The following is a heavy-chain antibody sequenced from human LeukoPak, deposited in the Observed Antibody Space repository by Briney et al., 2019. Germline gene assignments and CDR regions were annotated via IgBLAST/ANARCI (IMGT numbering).Heavy chain of an antibody. CDR1: GFTFSSYA. J-gene: IGHJ5*02. V-gene: IGHV3-30-3*01. CDR3: AKENRDSTLIWIDL. Sequence: PGGSLRLSCAASGFTFSSYAMHWVRQAPGKGLEWVAVISYDGSNKYYADSVKGRFTISRDNSRNTLYLQMKSLRGEDTAVYYCAKENRDSTLIWIDLWGQGTLVTVSS. CDR2: ISYDGSNK. D-gene: IGHD1-14*01.